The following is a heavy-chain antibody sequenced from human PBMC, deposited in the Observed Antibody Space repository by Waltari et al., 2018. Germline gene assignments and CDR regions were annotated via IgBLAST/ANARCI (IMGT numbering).Heavy chain of an antibody. J-gene: IGHJ4*02. CDR2: IIPKIGAS. Sequence: QVQLVQSGAEVKKPGPSVKVSRKASGGTFGRFAISWVRQAAGEGLEWMGGIIPKIGASNYAQKFQGRVTITADDSTRIAYMEVSSLRFEDTAVYFCATDTSPPYWGQGTLVIVSS. CDR1: GGTFGRFA. CDR3: ATDTSPPY. V-gene: IGHV1-69*01. D-gene: IGHD2-2*01.